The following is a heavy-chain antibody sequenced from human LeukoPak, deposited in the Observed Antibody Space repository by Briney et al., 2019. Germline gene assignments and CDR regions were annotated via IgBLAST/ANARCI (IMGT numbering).Heavy chain of an antibody. V-gene: IGHV3-33*01. J-gene: IGHJ4*02. CDR1: GFAFSTYG. D-gene: IGHD6-6*01. CDR3: ARALSTAARTTQFDY. Sequence: GRSLRLSCAASGFAFSTYGMHWVRQAPGKGLERVAVIWYDGSNKYYADSVKGRFTISRDNSKNTLYLQMNSLRAEDTAVYYCARALSTAARTTQFDYWGQGTLVTVSS. CDR2: IWYDGSNK.